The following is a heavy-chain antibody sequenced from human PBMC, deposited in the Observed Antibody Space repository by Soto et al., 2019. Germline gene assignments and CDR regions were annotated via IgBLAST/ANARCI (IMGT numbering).Heavy chain of an antibody. CDR1: GFTFSSDA. V-gene: IGHV3-23*01. D-gene: IGHD1-26*01. CDR3: ARRGSGSDYDY. J-gene: IGHJ4*02. Sequence: EVQLLESGGGLVQPGGSLRLSCAASGFTFSSDAMRWVRQAPGKGLEWVSVISGSGDSTYYADSVKGRFTISRDNSKNTLYLQMNSLRAEDTAVYYCARRGSGSDYDYWGQGTLVTVSS. CDR2: ISGSGDST.